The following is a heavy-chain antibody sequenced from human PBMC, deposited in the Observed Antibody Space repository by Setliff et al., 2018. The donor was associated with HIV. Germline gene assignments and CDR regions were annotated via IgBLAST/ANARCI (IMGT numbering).Heavy chain of an antibody. Sequence: SETLSLTCAVYGESFSGYYWTWIRQPAGKGLEWLGEINHSGRARYNPSLKSRVTILVDTSKNQFSLRLSSVTAADTAVYYCSLQHGRPMRWFDPWGPGTLVTVSS. CDR2: INHSGRA. D-gene: IGHD2-2*01. CDR3: SLQHGRPMRWFDP. CDR1: GESFSGYY. V-gene: IGHV4-34*01. J-gene: IGHJ5*02.